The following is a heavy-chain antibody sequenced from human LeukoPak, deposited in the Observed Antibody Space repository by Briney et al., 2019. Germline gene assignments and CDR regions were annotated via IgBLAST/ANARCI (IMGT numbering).Heavy chain of an antibody. CDR3: ARVGNYYDSSGYYLRYYYYYMDV. V-gene: IGHV3-48*03. CDR1: GFTFSSYE. D-gene: IGHD3-22*01. CDR2: ISSSGSTI. J-gene: IGHJ6*03. Sequence: GGSLRLSCAASGFTFSSYEMNWLRQAPGKGLEWVSYISSSGSTIYYADSVKGRFTISRDNAKNSLYLQMNSLRAEDTAVYYCARVGNYYDSSGYYLRYYYYYMDVWGKGTTVTVSS.